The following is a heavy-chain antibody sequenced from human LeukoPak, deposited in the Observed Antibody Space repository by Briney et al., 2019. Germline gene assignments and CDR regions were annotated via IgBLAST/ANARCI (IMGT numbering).Heavy chain of an antibody. Sequence: GGSLRLSCAASGFTFSGYGMSWARQAPGKGLEWVSAISGSGGSTYYADSVKGRFTISRDNSKNTLYLQMDSLRAEDTAVYYCAKGYYDSYGHDYWGQGTLVTVSS. V-gene: IGHV3-23*01. CDR3: AKGYYDSYGHDY. D-gene: IGHD3-22*01. CDR2: ISGSGGST. CDR1: GFTFSGYG. J-gene: IGHJ4*02.